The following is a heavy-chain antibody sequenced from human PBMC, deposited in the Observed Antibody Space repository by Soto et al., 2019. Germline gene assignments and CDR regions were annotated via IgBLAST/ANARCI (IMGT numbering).Heavy chain of an antibody. CDR3: ARDGRAFCSGYYRYYYYGMDV. CDR1: GYTFTSYY. V-gene: IGHV1-46*01. D-gene: IGHD3-3*01. CDR2: INPSGGST. Sequence: ASVKVSCKASGYTFTSYYMHWVRQAPGQGLEWMGIINPSGGSTSYAQKFQGRVTMTRDTSTSTVYMELSSLRSEDTAVYYCARDGRAFCSGYYRYYYYGMDVLGQGTTFTFSS. J-gene: IGHJ6*02.